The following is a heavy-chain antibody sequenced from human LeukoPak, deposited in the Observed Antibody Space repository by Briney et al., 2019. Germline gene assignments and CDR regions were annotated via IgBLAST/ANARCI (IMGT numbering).Heavy chain of an antibody. CDR3: ARVLGGVAGGRYFDY. Sequence: SETLSLTCTASGGSISSYYWSWTRQPPGKGLEWIGYIYYSGSTNYNPSLKSRVTISVDTSKNQFSLKLSSVTAADTAVYYCARVLGGVAGGRYFDYWGQGTLVTVSS. CDR1: GGSISSYY. V-gene: IGHV4-59*01. D-gene: IGHD6-19*01. J-gene: IGHJ4*02. CDR2: IYYSGST.